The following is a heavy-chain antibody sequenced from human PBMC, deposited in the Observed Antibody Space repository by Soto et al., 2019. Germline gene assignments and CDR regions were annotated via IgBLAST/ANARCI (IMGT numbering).Heavy chain of an antibody. J-gene: IGHJ6*03. V-gene: IGHV3-49*03. CDR2: IRSKAYGGTT. Sequence: PGGSLRLSCTASGFTFGDYAMSWFSLAPGKGLERVGFIRSKAYGGTTEYAASVKGRFTISRDDSKSIAYLQMNSLKTEDTAVYYCTRGGDGAALYYYYYMDVWGKGTTVTVSS. CDR3: TRGGDGAALYYYYYMDV. CDR1: GFTFGDYA. D-gene: IGHD3-16*01.